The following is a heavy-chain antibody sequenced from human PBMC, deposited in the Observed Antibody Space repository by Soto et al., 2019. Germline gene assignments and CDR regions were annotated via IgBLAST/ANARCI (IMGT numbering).Heavy chain of an antibody. CDR2: IWYDGSNK. V-gene: IGHV3-33*08. D-gene: IGHD3-10*01. J-gene: IGHJ6*02. CDR1: GFTFSSYG. Sequence: GGSLRLSCAASGFTFSSYGMHWVRQAPGKGLEWVAVIWYDGSNKYYADSVKGRFTISRDNSKNTLYLQMNSLRAEDTAVYYCARDHRLLWFGELSARFGDGMDVWGQGTTVTVSS. CDR3: ARDHRLLWFGELSARFGDGMDV.